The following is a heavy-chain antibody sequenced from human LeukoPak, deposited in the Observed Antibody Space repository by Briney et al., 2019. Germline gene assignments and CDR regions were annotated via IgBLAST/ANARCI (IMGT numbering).Heavy chain of an antibody. V-gene: IGHV3-23*01. Sequence: PGGSLRLSCAASGFTFSSYAMSWVRQAPGKGLEWVSAISGSGGSTYYADSVKGRFTISRDNAKNSLYLQMNSLRDEDTAVYHCARDRRLYCTSSSCYSNDYWGQGTLVTVSS. CDR2: ISGSGGST. CDR1: GFTFSSYA. D-gene: IGHD2-2*01. J-gene: IGHJ4*02. CDR3: ARDRRLYCTSSSCYSNDY.